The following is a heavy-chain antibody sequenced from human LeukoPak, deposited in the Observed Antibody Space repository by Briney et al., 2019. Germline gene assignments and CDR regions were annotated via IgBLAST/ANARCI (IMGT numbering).Heavy chain of an antibody. J-gene: IGHJ5*02. CDR1: GFTFSSYG. V-gene: IGHV3-23*01. D-gene: IGHD2-2*01. CDR3: ARDVVPAAMSGWFDP. Sequence: GGSLRLSCAASGFTFSSYGMSWVRQAPGKGLEWVSAISGSGGSTYYADSVKGRFTISRDNAKNSLYLQMNSLRAEDTAVYYCARDVVPAAMSGWFDPWGQGTLVTVSS. CDR2: ISGSGGST.